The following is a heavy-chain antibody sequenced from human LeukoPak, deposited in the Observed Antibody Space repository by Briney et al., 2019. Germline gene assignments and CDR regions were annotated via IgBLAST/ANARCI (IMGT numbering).Heavy chain of an antibody. CDR2: IYYSGST. Sequence: SETLSFTCTVPDGSISSYYWSWIRQPPGKGLEWMGYIYYSGSTNYNPSLKSRVTISVDTSKTQFSLKLSSVTAADTAVYYCAREAISSMVRGVIYIMCAFDIWGQGTMVTVSS. D-gene: IGHD3-10*01. J-gene: IGHJ3*02. CDR3: AREAISSMVRGVIYIMCAFDI. CDR1: DGSISSYY. V-gene: IGHV4-59*12.